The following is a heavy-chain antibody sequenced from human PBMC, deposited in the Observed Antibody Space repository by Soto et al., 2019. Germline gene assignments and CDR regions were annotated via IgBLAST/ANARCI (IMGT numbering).Heavy chain of an antibody. CDR2: IIPILGIA. CDR1: GYTFTSYY. J-gene: IGHJ3*02. V-gene: IGHV1-69*04. D-gene: IGHD2-8*01. CDR3: ARDYCTNGVCYSPTDAYDI. Sequence: SVKVSCKASGYTFTSYYMHWVRQAPGQGLEWMGRIIPILGIANYAQKFQGRVTITADKSTSTAYMELSSLRSEDTAVYYCARDYCTNGVCYSPTDAYDIWGQGTMVTVSS.